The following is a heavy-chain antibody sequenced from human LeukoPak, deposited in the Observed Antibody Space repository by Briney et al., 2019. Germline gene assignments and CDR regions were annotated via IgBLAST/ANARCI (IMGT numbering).Heavy chain of an antibody. V-gene: IGHV3-7*03. J-gene: IGHJ4*02. CDR1: GFTFRSYW. CDR2: IKYDGSEK. D-gene: IGHD3-10*01. Sequence: GGSLRLSCAVSGFTFRSYWMSWVRQAPGKGPEWVANIKYDGSEKFYVASVKGRFSISRDNAKNSVYLRMNSLRADDTAVYYCARIMAYASGTYALDYWGQGTLLTVSS. CDR3: ARIMAYASGTYALDY.